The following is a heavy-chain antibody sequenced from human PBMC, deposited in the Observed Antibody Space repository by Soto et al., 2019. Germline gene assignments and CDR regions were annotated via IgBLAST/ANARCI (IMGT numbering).Heavy chain of an antibody. CDR3: ARGGWYSEI. CDR2: IKEDGSEK. Sequence: GSLRLSCAASGFTFTTYWMSWVRQSPGKGLERVANIKEDGSEKNYVDSVKGRFTISRDNAKNSLFLQMNSLRAEDTAVYYCARGGWYSEIWGRGTLVTVSS. V-gene: IGHV3-7*01. CDR1: GFTFTTYW. J-gene: IGHJ2*01.